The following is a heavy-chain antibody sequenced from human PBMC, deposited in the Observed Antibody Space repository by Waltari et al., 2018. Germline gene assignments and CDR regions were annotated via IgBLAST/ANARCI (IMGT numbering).Heavy chain of an antibody. CDR1: GFTFSSNW. V-gene: IGHV3-7*01. D-gene: IGHD4-17*01. CDR2: IKQDGSEK. J-gene: IGHJ4*02. Sequence: EVQLVESGGGLVQPGGSLRLSCAASGFTFSSNWMSWVRQAPGKGLEWGANIKQDGSEKYYVDSVKGRFTISRDNAKNSLYLQMNSLRAEDTAVYYCARETQDDYGDYADYWGQGTLVTVSS. CDR3: ARETQDDYGDYADY.